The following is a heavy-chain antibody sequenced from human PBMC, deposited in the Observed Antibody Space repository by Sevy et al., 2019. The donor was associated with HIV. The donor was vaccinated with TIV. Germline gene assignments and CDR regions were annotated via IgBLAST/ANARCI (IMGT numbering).Heavy chain of an antibody. Sequence: SSVKVSCKASGYTFTSYGISGVRQAPGQGLEWMGWISAYNGNTNYTKKLQGRVTMTTDTSTSTAYMELSSLRSDDTAVYYCARDLYFISAAAGSGGMDVWGQGTTVTVSS. CDR1: GYTFTSYG. D-gene: IGHD6-13*01. CDR3: ARDLYFISAAAGSGGMDV. CDR2: ISAYNGNT. V-gene: IGHV1-18*04. J-gene: IGHJ6*02.